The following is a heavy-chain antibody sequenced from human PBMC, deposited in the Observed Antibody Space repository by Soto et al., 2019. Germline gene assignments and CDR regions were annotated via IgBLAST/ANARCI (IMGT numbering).Heavy chain of an antibody. CDR3: TTEIYCTNGVCYSRKGAFDI. D-gene: IGHD2-8*01. Sequence: GGSLRLSCAASGFTFSNAWMSWVRQAPGKGLEWVGRIKSKTDGGTTDYAAPVKGRFTISRDDSKNTLYLQMNSLKTEDTAVYYCTTEIYCTNGVCYSRKGAFDIWGQGTMVTVSS. V-gene: IGHV3-15*01. J-gene: IGHJ3*02. CDR1: GFTFSNAW. CDR2: IKSKTDGGTT.